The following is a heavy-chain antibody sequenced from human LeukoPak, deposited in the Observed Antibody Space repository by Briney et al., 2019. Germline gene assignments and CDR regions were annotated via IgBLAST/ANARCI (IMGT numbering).Heavy chain of an antibody. CDR1: GASVSSDNYY. D-gene: IGHD2-21*01. CDR3: AADPLWSSGAY. V-gene: IGHV4-61*02. CDR2: INIGGTA. Sequence: KTSETLSLTCTVSGASVSSDNYYWSWVRQPAGKGLEWIGRINIGGTANNNPSLESRITISIDTSKNQFALRLSSVTAADTAVYYCAADPLWSSGAYWGRGTLVTVSS. J-gene: IGHJ4*02.